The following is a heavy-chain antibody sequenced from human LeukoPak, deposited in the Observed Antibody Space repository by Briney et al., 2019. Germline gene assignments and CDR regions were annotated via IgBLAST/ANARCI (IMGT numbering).Heavy chain of an antibody. CDR3: ASGSPAAYYYDSSGPRMDPPLGSGMYV. J-gene: IGHJ6*02. V-gene: IGHV3-66*01. CDR2: IYSGGST. D-gene: IGHD3-22*01. CDR1: GFTVSSNY. Sequence: GGSLRLSCAAAGFTVSSNYIRWVRAAGGGGVGRGWVIYSGGSTYYADSVKGRVTISRDNSKNTLYLQMNSLRAEDTAVYYCASGSPAAYYYDSSGPRMDPPLGSGMYVWGQGTTVTVSS.